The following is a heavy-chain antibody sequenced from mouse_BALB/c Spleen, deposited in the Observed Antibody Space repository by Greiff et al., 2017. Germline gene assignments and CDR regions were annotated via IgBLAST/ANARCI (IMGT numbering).Heavy chain of an antibody. CDR3: TSGTYGNYFDY. CDR1: GFSFTSYG. Sequence: VQLQQSGPGLVQPSQSLSLTCTVSGFSFTSYGVHWVRQSPGKGLEWLAVIWSGGSTDYNAAFVTSLSISYDNSKSHVFLKMNSLQANDTAIYYGTSGTYGNYFDYWGQGTLVTVSA. CDR2: IWSGGST. V-gene: IGHV2-2*02. D-gene: IGHD2-1*01. J-gene: IGHJ3*01.